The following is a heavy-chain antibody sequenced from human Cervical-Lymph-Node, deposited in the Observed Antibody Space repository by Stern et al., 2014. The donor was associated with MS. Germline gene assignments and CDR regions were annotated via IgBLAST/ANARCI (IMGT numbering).Heavy chain of an antibody. CDR1: GYIFTNSW. V-gene: IGHV5-51*01. D-gene: IGHD6-13*01. CDR3: ATVSWVGPGWYFDL. CDR2: IYPGDSDT. J-gene: IGHJ2*01. Sequence: EVQLVESGAEVKKPGESLKISCKASGYIFTNSWIGWVRQMPGRGLEWMGIIYPGDSDTKYSPSLQGQVTISADKSINTAYLQWSSLRASDTAMYYCATVSWVGPGWYFDLWGRGTLVTVSS.